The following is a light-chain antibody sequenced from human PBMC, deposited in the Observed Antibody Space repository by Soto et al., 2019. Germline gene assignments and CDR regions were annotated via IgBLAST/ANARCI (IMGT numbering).Light chain of an antibody. CDR2: AAS. CDR1: QDIYNS. Sequence: IQMPQSASSLSAFVGDRVTITCQASQDIYNSLNGYQQKPGKAPKLLIYAASNLETGVPSRFSGSGSGTDFTFAISSLQPEDIATYYCHHYDNLPPAFGPGTKVYIK. CDR3: HHYDNLPPA. J-gene: IGKJ3*01. V-gene: IGKV1-33*01.